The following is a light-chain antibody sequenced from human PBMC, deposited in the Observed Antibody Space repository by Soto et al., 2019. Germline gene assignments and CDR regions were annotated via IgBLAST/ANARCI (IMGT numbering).Light chain of an antibody. CDR3: QQYNDWPPRWT. V-gene: IGKV3-15*01. Sequence: EIVMTQSPATLSVSPGERATLSCTASQSVTTNLAWYQQKPGQAPRLLIYRASTRATGIPARFSGGGSGTEFTLTLSSLQSEDFAVYICQQYNDWPPRWTFGQGTKVEIK. CDR1: QSVTTN. CDR2: RAS. J-gene: IGKJ1*01.